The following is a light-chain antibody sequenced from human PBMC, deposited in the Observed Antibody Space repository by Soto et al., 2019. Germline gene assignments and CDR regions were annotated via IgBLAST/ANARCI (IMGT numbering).Light chain of an antibody. CDR2: DAS. V-gene: IGKV3D-20*02. J-gene: IGKJ5*01. Sequence: EIVMTQSPATLSLSPGERATLSCRASQSVSSSYLAWYQQKPGQAPRLLIYDASNRAAGIPARFSGSGSGTDFTLTISSLEPEDFAIYYCQQRQYWPPITFGQGTRLE. CDR3: QQRQYWPPIT. CDR1: QSVSSSY.